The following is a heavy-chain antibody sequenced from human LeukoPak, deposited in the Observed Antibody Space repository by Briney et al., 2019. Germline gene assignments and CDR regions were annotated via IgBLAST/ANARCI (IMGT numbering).Heavy chain of an antibody. J-gene: IGHJ6*03. CDR2: IYTSGST. CDR3: ARDGRVVPAAYYYYYMDV. D-gene: IGHD2-2*01. Sequence: SETLSLTCTVSGGSISSGSYYWSWIRQPAGKGLEWIGRIYTSGSTNYNPSLKSRVTISVDTSKNQFSLKLSSVTAADTAVYYCARDGRVVPAAYYYYYMDVWGKGTTVTVSS. V-gene: IGHV4-61*02. CDR1: GGSISSGSYY.